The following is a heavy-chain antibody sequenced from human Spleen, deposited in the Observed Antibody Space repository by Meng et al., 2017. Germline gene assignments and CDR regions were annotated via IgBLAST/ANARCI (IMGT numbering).Heavy chain of an antibody. J-gene: IGHJ3*02. D-gene: IGHD5-24*01. CDR3: ARASTITGRAFDI. Sequence: SETLSLTCVVSGGSFSDYYWSWIRQPPGKGLEWIGEINHSGSTNYNPSLESRATISVDTSQNNLSLKLSSVTAADSAVYYCARASTITGRAFDIWGQGTMVTVSS. CDR1: GGSFSDYY. V-gene: IGHV4-34*01. CDR2: INHSGST.